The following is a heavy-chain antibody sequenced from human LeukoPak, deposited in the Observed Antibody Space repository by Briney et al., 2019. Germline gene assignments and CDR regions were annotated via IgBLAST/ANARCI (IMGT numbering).Heavy chain of an antibody. CDR1: GGSISSYY. Sequence: SDTLSLTCTVAGGSISSYYWSWIRQPPGKGLEWIGYIYLRGSTNYNPSLKSRVTISVDTSKNQFSLKLSSVTAADTAVYYCARIYYYGSREGPYYYYGMDVWGQGTTVTVSS. V-gene: IGHV4-59*07. CDR2: IYLRGST. D-gene: IGHD3-10*01. J-gene: IGHJ6*02. CDR3: ARIYYYGSREGPYYYYGMDV.